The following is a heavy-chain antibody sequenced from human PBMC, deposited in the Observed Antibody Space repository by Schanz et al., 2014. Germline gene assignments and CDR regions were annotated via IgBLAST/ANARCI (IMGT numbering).Heavy chain of an antibody. CDR1: GGTFSSYT. V-gene: IGHV1-69*02. CDR3: ARVQDDILTGSEYYYGMDV. J-gene: IGHJ6*02. CDR2: IIPVLAIA. D-gene: IGHD3-9*01. Sequence: QVQLVQSGAEVKKPGSSVKVSCTASGGTFSSYTISWIRQAPGQGLEWMGRIIPVLAIADYAQKFQGRVTITADTSTTTAYMELRSLRSDDTAVYYCARVQDDILTGSEYYYGMDVWGQGTTVTVSS.